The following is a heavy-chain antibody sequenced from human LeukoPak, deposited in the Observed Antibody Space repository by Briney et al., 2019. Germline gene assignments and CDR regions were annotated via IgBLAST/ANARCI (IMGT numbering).Heavy chain of an antibody. J-gene: IGHJ3*02. Sequence: ASVKVSCKASGYTFTGYYMHWVRQAPGQGLEWMGWINPNSGGTNYAQKFQGRVTMTRDTSISTAYMELSRLRSDDTAVYYCAGLYYYDGYDAFDIWGQGTMVTVSS. D-gene: IGHD3-22*01. CDR2: INPNSGGT. V-gene: IGHV1-2*02. CDR1: GYTFTGYY. CDR3: AGLYYYDGYDAFDI.